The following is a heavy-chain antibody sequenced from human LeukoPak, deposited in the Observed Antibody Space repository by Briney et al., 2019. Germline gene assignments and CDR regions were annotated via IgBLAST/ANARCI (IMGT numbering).Heavy chain of an antibody. Sequence: SETLSLTCTVSGGSISSYYWSWIRQPPGKGLEWIGYIYYSGSTNYNPSLRSRVTISVDTSKNQFSLKLSSVTAADTAVYYCARGAAAGTFDYWGQGTLVTVSS. D-gene: IGHD6-13*01. V-gene: IGHV4-59*08. CDR3: ARGAAAGTFDY. CDR2: IYYSGST. CDR1: GGSISSYY. J-gene: IGHJ4*02.